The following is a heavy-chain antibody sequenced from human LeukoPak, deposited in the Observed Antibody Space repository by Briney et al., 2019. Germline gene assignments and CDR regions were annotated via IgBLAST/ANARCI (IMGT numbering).Heavy chain of an antibody. Sequence: GGSLRLSCAASGFTLSNYWMHWVRQAPGKGLVWVSRINSDRSSRNYADSVKGRFTISRDNAKNTLYLQMNSLRAEDTAVYYCASASSHRIAAGGDYWGQGTLVTVSS. CDR3: ASASSHRIAAGGDY. V-gene: IGHV3-74*01. CDR2: INSDRSSR. D-gene: IGHD6-13*01. CDR1: GFTLSNYW. J-gene: IGHJ4*02.